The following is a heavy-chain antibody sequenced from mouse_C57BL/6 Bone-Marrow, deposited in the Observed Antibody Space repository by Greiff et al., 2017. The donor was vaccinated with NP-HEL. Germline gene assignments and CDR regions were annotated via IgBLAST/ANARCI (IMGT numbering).Heavy chain of an antibody. V-gene: IGHV5-16*01. CDR3: ARDLIYYYGSSYWYFDV. J-gene: IGHJ1*03. Sequence: EVTLVESEGGLVQPGSSMKLSCTASGFTFSDYYMAWVRQVPEKGLEWVANINYDGSSTYSLDSLKSRFIISRGNAKNIRYLQMSSLKSEDTATYYCARDLIYYYGSSYWYFDVWGTGTTVTVSS. CDR2: INYDGSST. D-gene: IGHD1-1*01. CDR1: GFTFSDYY.